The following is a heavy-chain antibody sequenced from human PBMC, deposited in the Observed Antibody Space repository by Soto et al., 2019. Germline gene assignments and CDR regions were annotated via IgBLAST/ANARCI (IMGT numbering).Heavy chain of an antibody. Sequence: QVQLQESGPGLVKPSETLSLTCTVSGGSVSGYFWTWIRQPPGKGLEWIGYISYSGSTNYNSSLKSRVTMSIDTSTNQFSLRLTSVSAADPAVYYCARDGAATGSVYLDYWGQGTLVTVSS. J-gene: IGHJ4*02. CDR1: GGSVSGYF. D-gene: IGHD6-13*01. CDR3: ARDGAATGSVYLDY. CDR2: ISYSGST. V-gene: IGHV4-59*02.